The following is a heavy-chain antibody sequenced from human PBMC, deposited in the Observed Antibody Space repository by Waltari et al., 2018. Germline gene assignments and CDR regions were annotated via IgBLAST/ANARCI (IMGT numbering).Heavy chain of an antibody. CDR1: GFWFSRHA. D-gene: IGHD2-8*02. CDR3: ARGGFDSNGGGRFDP. J-gene: IGHJ5*02. CDR2: ISFDGSIQ. V-gene: IGHV3-30*03. Sequence: QVQLVESGGGVVQPGRSLRLSCVASGFWFSRHAMHWVRQAPGKGLEWVAVISFDGSIQYYADSVKCRFTVSRDNSKSTLYLQMNSLRLDDTAVYFCARGGFDSNGGGRFDPWGQGTLVTVSS.